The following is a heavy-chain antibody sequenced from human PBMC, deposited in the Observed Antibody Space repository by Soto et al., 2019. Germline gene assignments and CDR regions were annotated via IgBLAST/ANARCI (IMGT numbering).Heavy chain of an antibody. CDR2: IGTAGDT. CDR3: ARGGTVTTRYYYYYGMDV. D-gene: IGHD4-4*01. CDR1: GFTFSSYD. Sequence: GGSLRLSCAASGFTFSSYDMHWVRQTTGKGLEWVSAIGTAGDTYYPGSVKGRFTISRENAKNSLYLQMNSLRAGDTAVYYCARGGTVTTRYYYYYGMDVWGQGTTVTVSS. J-gene: IGHJ6*02. V-gene: IGHV3-13*01.